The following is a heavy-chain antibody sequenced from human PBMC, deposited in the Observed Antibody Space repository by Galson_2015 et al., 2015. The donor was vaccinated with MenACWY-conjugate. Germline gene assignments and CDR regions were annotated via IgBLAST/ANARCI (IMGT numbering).Heavy chain of an antibody. CDR1: GFTFSSYS. D-gene: IGHD3-9*01. J-gene: IGHJ4*02. V-gene: IGHV3-21*01. Sequence: SLRLSCAASGFTFSSYSMNWVRQAPGKGLEWVSSISSSSSYIYYADSVKGRFTISRDNAKNSLYLQMNSLRAEDTAVYYCARAGDVLRYFDHWGQGTLVTVSS. CDR3: ARAGDVLRYFDH. CDR2: ISSSSSYI.